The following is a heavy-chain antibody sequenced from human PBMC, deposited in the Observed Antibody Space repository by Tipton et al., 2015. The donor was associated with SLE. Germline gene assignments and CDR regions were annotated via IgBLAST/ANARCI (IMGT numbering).Heavy chain of an antibody. J-gene: IGHJ3*02. CDR3: ARGLKWPGAFDI. CDR1: GYTFTSYD. CDR2: INPSGGNT. Sequence: QSGAEVKKPGASVRVSCEAFGYTFTSYDIHWVRQAPGQGLEWMGVINPSGGNTRYAEKFQGRVTMTSDTSTSTVYMELSSLRSADTAVYYCARGLKWPGAFDIWGQGTMVTVSS. D-gene: IGHD5-12*01. V-gene: IGHV1-46*01.